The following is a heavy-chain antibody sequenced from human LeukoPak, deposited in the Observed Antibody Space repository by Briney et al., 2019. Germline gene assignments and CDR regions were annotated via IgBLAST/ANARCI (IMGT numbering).Heavy chain of an antibody. Sequence: SETLSLTCTVSGGSISSYYWSRIRQPAGKGLEWIGRIYSSGSTNYNLSLKSRVTMSVDTSKNQFSLKVSSVTAADTAVYYCARDGIPAARKGYYYYYGMDVWGQGTTVTVSS. CDR2: IYSSGST. J-gene: IGHJ6*02. CDR3: ARDGIPAARKGYYYYYGMDV. V-gene: IGHV4-4*07. CDR1: GGSISSYY. D-gene: IGHD6-13*01.